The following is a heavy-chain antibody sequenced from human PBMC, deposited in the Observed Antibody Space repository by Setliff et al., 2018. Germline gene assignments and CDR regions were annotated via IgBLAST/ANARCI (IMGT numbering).Heavy chain of an antibody. CDR3: ASPSAGWTEPFDV. D-gene: IGHD6-19*01. CDR1: GYTFSLSW. V-gene: IGHV5-51*01. Sequence: PGESLKISCKGSGYTFSLSWIGWVRQMPGKGLDWMGIIYAGNSQIKYGPSFQGQFTISVDKSISTAYLQWSSLKASDTAMYYCASPSAGWTEPFDVWGQGTMVTVSS. CDR2: IYAGNSQI. J-gene: IGHJ3*01.